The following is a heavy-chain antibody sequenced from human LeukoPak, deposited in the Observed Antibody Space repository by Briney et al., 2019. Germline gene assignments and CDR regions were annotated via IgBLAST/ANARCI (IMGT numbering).Heavy chain of an antibody. CDR1: GFTFSSYW. J-gene: IGHJ4*02. V-gene: IGHV3-7*03. D-gene: IGHD3-16*02. CDR2: IKQDGSEK. Sequence: GGSLRLSCAASGFTFSSYWMSWVRQAPGKGLEWVANIKQDGSEKYYVDSVKGRFTISRDNSKNTLYLQMNSLRAEDTAVYYCAKDRDSITFGGVIVSDFDYWGQGTLVTVSS. CDR3: AKDRDSITFGGVIVSDFDY.